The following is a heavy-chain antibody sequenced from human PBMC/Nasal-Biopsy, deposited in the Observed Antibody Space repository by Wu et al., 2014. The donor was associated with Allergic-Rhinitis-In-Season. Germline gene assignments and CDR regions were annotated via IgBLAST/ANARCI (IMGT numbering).Heavy chain of an antibody. CDR3: AHGNSYWFDP. D-gene: IGHD1-1*01. J-gene: IGHJ5*02. CDR2: IYSSGKT. CDR1: GASVSTTDWY. Sequence: TLSLTCSVSGASVSTTDWYWGWMRQPPGKGLEWIGSIYSSGKTYYNASLSSRVTISLDTSKNQFSLKLSSVTAADTAVYYCAHGNSYWFDPWGQGTLVTVSS. V-gene: IGHV4-39*07.